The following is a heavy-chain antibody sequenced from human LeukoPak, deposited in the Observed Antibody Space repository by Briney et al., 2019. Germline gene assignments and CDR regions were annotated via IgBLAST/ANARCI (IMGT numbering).Heavy chain of an antibody. CDR2: IGASGGST. J-gene: IGHJ4*02. V-gene: IGHV3-23*01. Sequence: PGGSLRLSCAASGFTFSSYVFAWVRQAPGKGLEWVSGIGASGGSTLCADSVKGRFTISRDNSKNTLYLQMSSLRAEDTAVYYCAKRVATVTNGRYFDYWGQGTLVTVSS. CDR1: GFTFSSYV. D-gene: IGHD4-17*01. CDR3: AKRVATVTNGRYFDY.